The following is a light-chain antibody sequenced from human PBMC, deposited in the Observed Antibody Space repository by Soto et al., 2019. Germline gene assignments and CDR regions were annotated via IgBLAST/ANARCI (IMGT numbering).Light chain of an antibody. V-gene: IGLV2-14*01. J-gene: IGLJ2*01. CDR3: SSDTSSSTVV. CDR1: SSDVGGYNY. Sequence: QSALTQPASVSGSPGQSITISCTGTSSDVGGYNYVSWYQQHPGKAPKLMIYEVSNRPSGVSNRFSGSKSGNTASLTISGLQAEEEADYYCSSDTSSSTVVFGGVTKLTV. CDR2: EVS.